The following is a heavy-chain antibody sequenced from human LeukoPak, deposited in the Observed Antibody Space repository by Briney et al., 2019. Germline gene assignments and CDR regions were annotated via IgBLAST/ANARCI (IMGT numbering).Heavy chain of an antibody. CDR2: ISGSGDNT. V-gene: IGHV3-23*01. CDR3: AKGSYYDSSVSFYFDY. J-gene: IGHJ4*02. D-gene: IGHD3-22*01. CDR1: GFTFSSYG. Sequence: GRSLRLSCAASGFTFSSYGMHWVRQAPGKGLEWVSGISGSGDNTYYADSVKGRFTISRDNSKNTLYVQVNSLGTEDTAAYYCAKGSYYDSSVSFYFDYWGQGTLVTVSS.